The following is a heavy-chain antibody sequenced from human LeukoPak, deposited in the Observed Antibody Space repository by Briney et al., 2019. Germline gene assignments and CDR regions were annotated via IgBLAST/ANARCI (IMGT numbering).Heavy chain of an antibody. CDR1: GYSISSGYY. J-gene: IGHJ4*02. D-gene: IGHD3-10*01. Sequence: SETLSLTCTVSGYSISSGYYWGWIRQPPGKGLEWIGYIYYSGSTYYNPSLKSRVTISVDTSKNQFSLKLSSVTAADTAVYYCARVASGYFDYWGQGTLVTVSS. CDR2: IYYSGST. CDR3: ARVASGYFDY. V-gene: IGHV4-38-2*02.